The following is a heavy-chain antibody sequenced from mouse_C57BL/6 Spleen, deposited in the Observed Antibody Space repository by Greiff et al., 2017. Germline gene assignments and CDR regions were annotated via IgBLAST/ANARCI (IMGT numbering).Heavy chain of an antibody. J-gene: IGHJ3*01. CDR3: VNDYDGPSFAY. Sequence: EVQLVESGGGLVQPKGSLKLSCAASGFTFNTYAMHWVRQAPGKGLEWVARIRSKSSNYATYYADSVKDRFTISREDSQSMLYLQMNNLKAEDTAMYDCVNDYDGPSFAYWGQGTLVTVSA. D-gene: IGHD2-4*01. CDR2: IRSKSSNYAT. V-gene: IGHV10-3*01. CDR1: GFTFNTYA.